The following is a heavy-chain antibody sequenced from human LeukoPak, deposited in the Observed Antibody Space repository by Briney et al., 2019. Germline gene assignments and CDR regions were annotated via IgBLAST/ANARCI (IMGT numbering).Heavy chain of an antibody. Sequence: SETLSLTCTVSGGSITTYYWSWIRQPPGKGLEWIGYIYYSGSTNNNPPLKSRVTISVDTSNNQFSLRLNSVTAADTAIYYCARDPSGYGAFDYWGQGTLVTASS. CDR2: IYYSGST. J-gene: IGHJ4*02. V-gene: IGHV4-59*01. D-gene: IGHD5-12*01. CDR3: ARDPSGYGAFDY. CDR1: GGSITTYY.